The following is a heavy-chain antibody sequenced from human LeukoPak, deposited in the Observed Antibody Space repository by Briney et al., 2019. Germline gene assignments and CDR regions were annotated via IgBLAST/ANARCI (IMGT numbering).Heavy chain of an antibody. V-gene: IGHV3-33*06. D-gene: IGHD3-22*01. J-gene: IGHJ4*02. CDR2: IWYDGSNK. Sequence: GGSLRLSCAASGFTFSSYGMHWVRQAPGKWLEWVAIIWYDGSNKYYADSVKGRFTISRDNSKNTLYLQMNSLRAEDTAVYYCAKDLPASCGSPEYWGQGTLVTVSS. CDR1: GFTFSSYG. CDR3: AKDLPASCGSPEY.